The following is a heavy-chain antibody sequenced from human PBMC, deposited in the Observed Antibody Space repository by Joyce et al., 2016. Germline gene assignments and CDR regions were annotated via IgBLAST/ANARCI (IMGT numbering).Heavy chain of an antibody. CDR2: VSYDGSKK. V-gene: IGHV3-30*18. Sequence: APGKGLEWVAGVSYDGSKKYYADSMQGRFTISRDNSRNTVYLQMNSLKPEDTAVYYCAKRSGMLFFGESPLDYWGQGVLVTVSS. J-gene: IGHJ4*02. CDR3: AKRSGMLFFGESPLDY. D-gene: IGHD3-10*01.